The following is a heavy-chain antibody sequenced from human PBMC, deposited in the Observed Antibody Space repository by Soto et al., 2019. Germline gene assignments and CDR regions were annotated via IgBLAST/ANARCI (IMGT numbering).Heavy chain of an antibody. CDR3: ARDRTGDYYGMDV. V-gene: IGHV5-51*01. J-gene: IGHJ6*02. D-gene: IGHD1-1*01. CDR2: IYPGDSDT. Sequence: PGVPLKISWKGAGYNFTSYWIGWVRQMPGKGLEWMGIIYPGDSDTRYSPSFQGQVTISADKSISTAYLQWSSLKASDTAMYYCARDRTGDYYGMDVWGQGTTVTVSS. CDR1: GYNFTSYW.